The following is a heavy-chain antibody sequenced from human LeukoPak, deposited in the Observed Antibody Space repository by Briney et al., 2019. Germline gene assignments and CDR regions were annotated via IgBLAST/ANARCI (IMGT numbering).Heavy chain of an antibody. V-gene: IGHV3-7*01. CDR2: IKQDGSAK. CDR1: GFSFISYW. Sequence: PGGSLRLSCAASGFSFISYWMSWVRQAPGKGLEWVANIKQDGSAKNYVGSVKGRFTISRDNAKNSLYLQLSSLRAEDTAVYYCAGCAGNSCYFDYWGQGTLVIVSS. D-gene: IGHD1-1*01. CDR3: AGCAGNSCYFDY. J-gene: IGHJ4*02.